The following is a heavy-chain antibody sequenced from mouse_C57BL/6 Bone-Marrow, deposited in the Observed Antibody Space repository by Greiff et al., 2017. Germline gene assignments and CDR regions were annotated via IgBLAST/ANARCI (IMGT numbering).Heavy chain of an antibody. D-gene: IGHD1-1*01. CDR1: GYTFTEYT. CDR3: ARHWITTVVARYWYFDV. V-gene: IGHV1-62-2*01. Sequence: VQLQESGAELVKPGASVKLSCKASGYTFTEYTIHWVKQRSGQGLEWIGWFYPGSGRIKYNEKFKDKATLTADKSSRTVYMEISRLTSEDSAVYFCARHWITTVVARYWYFDVWGTGTTVTVSS. CDR2: FYPGSGRI. J-gene: IGHJ1*03.